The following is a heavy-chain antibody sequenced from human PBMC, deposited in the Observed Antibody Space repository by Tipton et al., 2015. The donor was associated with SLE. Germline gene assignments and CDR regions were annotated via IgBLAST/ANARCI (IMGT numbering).Heavy chain of an antibody. V-gene: IGHV4-39*07. J-gene: IGHJ4*02. CDR2: IDYSGST. CDR3: ARHITMIDY. D-gene: IGHD3-22*01. Sequence: TLSLTCAVSGGAISSSSYYCGWTRPPPGKGLEWIGCIDYSGSTYYNPSLKSRVTISVDTSKNQFSLRLSSVTAADTAVYYCARHITMIDYWGQGTLVPVSS. CDR1: GGAISSSSYY.